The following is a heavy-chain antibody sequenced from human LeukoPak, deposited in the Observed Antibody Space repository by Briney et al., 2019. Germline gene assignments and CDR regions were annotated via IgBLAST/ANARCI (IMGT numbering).Heavy chain of an antibody. CDR2: ISGSGGST. J-gene: IGHJ4*02. V-gene: IGHV3-23*01. Sequence: GGSLRLSCAASGFTFSSYAMSWVRQAPGKGLEWVSAISGSGGSTYYADSVRGRFTISRDNSKNTLYLQMNSLRAEDTAVYYCAKHRVTYYYDSSGYSTLVWGQGTLVTVSS. CDR3: AKHRVTYYYDSSGYSTLV. D-gene: IGHD3-22*01. CDR1: GFTFSSYA.